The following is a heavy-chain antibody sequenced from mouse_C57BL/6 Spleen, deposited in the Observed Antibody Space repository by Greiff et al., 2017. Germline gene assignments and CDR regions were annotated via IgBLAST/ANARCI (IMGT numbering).Heavy chain of an antibody. CDR1: GYTFTTYP. V-gene: IGHV1-47*01. CDR2: FHPYNDDT. D-gene: IGHD2-4*01. CDR3: ARSHDYDGYFDV. Sequence: VKLVESGAELVKPGASVKMSCKASGYTFTTYPIEWMKQNHGKSLEWIGNFHPYNDDTKYNEKFKGKATLTVEKSSSTVYLELSRLTSDDSAVYYCARSHDYDGYFDVWGTGTTVTVSS. J-gene: IGHJ1*03.